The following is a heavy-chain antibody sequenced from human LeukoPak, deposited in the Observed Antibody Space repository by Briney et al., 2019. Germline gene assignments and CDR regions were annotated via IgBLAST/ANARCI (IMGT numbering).Heavy chain of an antibody. CDR2: SYYGGST. CDR3: ARRGDGWNYFDY. CDR1: DGSISNRTYN. D-gene: IGHD5-24*01. J-gene: IGHJ4*02. V-gene: IGHV4-39*01. Sequence: SETLSLTCTASDGSISNRTYNWGWIRQPPGKGVEWIGSSYYGGSTYHNPSLESLVTIFVDTSKSQFALKLTSVTAADTAVYFCARRGDGWNYFDYWGQGTLVTVSS.